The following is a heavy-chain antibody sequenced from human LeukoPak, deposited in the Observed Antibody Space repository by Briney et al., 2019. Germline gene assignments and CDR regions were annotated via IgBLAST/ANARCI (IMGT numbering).Heavy chain of an antibody. CDR2: ISSSSSYT. Sequence: AGSLRLSCAASGFSFSSNSMNWVRQAPGKGLEWVSSISSSSSYTYYADSVKGRFTISRDNAKNSLYLQMNSLRAEDTAVYYCARDPGSGNLDPWGQGTLVTVSS. CDR3: ARDPGSGNLDP. V-gene: IGHV3-21*01. J-gene: IGHJ5*02. CDR1: GFSFSSNS. D-gene: IGHD3-10*01.